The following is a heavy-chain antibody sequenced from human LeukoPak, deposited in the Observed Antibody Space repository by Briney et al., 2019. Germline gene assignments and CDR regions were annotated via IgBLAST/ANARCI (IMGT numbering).Heavy chain of an antibody. CDR3: ARDLGSIAARRGYYYGMDV. D-gene: IGHD6-6*01. V-gene: IGHV4-59*01. CDR2: ST. J-gene: IGHJ6*02. Sequence: STNYNPSLKSRVTISVDTSKNQFSLKLSSVTAADTAVYYCARDLGSIAARRGYYYGMDVWGQGTTVTVSS.